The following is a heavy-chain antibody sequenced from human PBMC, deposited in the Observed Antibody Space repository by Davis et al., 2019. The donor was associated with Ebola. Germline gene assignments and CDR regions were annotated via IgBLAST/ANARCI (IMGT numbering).Heavy chain of an antibody. J-gene: IGHJ4*02. CDR1: GFTFSDYY. D-gene: IGHD6-13*01. CDR3: ARTADFDY. V-gene: IGHV3-11*01. Sequence: AGSLTLSCTASGFTFSDYYMSWIRQAPGTGLEWVSYISSSGSAIYYADSVKGRFTLSRDNAKNSLYLQMTSLRAEDTAVYYCARTADFDYWGQGTLVTVSS. CDR2: ISSSGSAI.